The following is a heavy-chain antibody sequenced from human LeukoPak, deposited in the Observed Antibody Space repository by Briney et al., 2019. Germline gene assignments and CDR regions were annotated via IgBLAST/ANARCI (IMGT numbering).Heavy chain of an antibody. J-gene: IGHJ4*02. CDR2: ISGSGGST. D-gene: IGHD6-19*01. CDR1: GLTFSSYA. V-gene: IGHV3-23*01. Sequence: PGGSLRLACAASGLTFSSYAMSWVRQAPGKGLEWVSAISGSGGSTYYADSVKGRFTISRDNSKNTLYLQMNSLRAEDTAVYYCAKDHGIAVAGTDYWGQGTLVTVSS. CDR3: AKDHGIAVAGTDY.